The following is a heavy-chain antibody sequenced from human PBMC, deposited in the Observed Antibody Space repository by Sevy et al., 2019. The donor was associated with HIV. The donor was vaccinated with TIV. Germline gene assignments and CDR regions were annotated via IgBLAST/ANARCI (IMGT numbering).Heavy chain of an antibody. CDR1: GGTFSSYA. CDR2: IIPIFGTA. V-gene: IGHV1-69*13. D-gene: IGHD1-7*01. J-gene: IGHJ6*03. Sequence: ASVKVSYKASGGTFSSYAISWVRQAPGQGLEWMGGIIPIFGTANYAQKFQGRVTITADESTSTAYMELSSLRSEDTAVYYCARDSGFTGTTGFHYYYYYMDVWGKGTTVTVSS. CDR3: ARDSGFTGTTGFHYYYYYMDV.